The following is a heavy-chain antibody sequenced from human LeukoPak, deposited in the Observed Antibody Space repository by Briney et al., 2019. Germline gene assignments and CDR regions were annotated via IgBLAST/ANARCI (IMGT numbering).Heavy chain of an antibody. CDR1: GDSVSGNSTA. D-gene: IGHD5-24*01. CDR3: ARGGQGDGYSADEAFDF. Sequence: SQTLSLTCALSGDSVSGNSTAYHWLRQSPSRGLEWLGRTYYRSKWYNDYAVSVKSRITINPDTSKNQLSLQLNSVTPDDTAVYYCARGGQGDGYSADEAFDFWGQGTMVTVSS. CDR2: TYYRSKWYN. V-gene: IGHV6-1*01. J-gene: IGHJ3*01.